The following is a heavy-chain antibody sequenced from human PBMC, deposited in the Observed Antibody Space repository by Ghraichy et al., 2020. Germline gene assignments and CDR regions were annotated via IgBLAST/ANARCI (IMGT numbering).Heavy chain of an antibody. CDR1: GASVSGGGYY. CDR3: ATILTQNAALDV. V-gene: IGHV4-31*03. Sequence: SQTLSLTCTVTGASVSGGGYYWGWIRQHPGKGLEWIGYIFSSGSTYYNPSLKSRITISLDTSKNQFSLRLTSVTAADTAVYYTATILTQNAALDVWGQG. D-gene: IGHD1-1*01. J-gene: IGHJ3*01. CDR2: IFSSGST.